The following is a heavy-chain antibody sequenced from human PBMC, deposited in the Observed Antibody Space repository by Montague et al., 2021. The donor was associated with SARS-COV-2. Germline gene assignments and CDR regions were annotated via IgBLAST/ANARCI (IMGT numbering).Heavy chain of an antibody. CDR1: GDSISSSSYY. CDR3: ARAHRHSGYYSPGYYFNY. D-gene: IGHD3-9*01. Sequence: SETLSLTCTVSGDSISSSSYYWGWIRQPPGKGLEWIGSIYYSGSTYYNPSLKSRVTISVDTSKNQFSLKLSSVTAADTAVYYCARAHRHSGYYSPGYYFNYWGQGTLVTDSS. J-gene: IGHJ4*02. V-gene: IGHV4-39*07. CDR2: IYYSGST.